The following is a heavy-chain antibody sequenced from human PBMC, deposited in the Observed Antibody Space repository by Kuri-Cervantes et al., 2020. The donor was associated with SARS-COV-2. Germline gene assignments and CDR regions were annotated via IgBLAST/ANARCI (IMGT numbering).Heavy chain of an antibody. CDR3: VRDGDHWNFDY. J-gene: IGHJ4*02. CDR1: GFIFRNEW. D-gene: IGHD1-1*01. Sequence: GESLKISCAASGFIFRNEWMHWVRQAPGKGLEWVSSISSSSSYIYYADSVKGRFTISRDNAKNSLYLQMNSLRAEDTAVYYCVRDGDHWNFDYWGQGTLVTVSS. CDR2: ISSSSSYI. V-gene: IGHV3-21*01.